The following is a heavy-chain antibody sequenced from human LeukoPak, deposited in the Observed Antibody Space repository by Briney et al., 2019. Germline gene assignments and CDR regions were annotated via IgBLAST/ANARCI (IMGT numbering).Heavy chain of an antibody. J-gene: IGHJ4*02. V-gene: IGHV4-30-2*01. CDR1: GGSISSGGYY. Sequence: SQTLSLTCTVSGGSISSGGYYWSWIRQPPGKGLEWIGYIYHSGSTYYNPSLKSRVTISVDTSKNQFSLKLSSVTAADTAVYYCAGNVYSSGWTDFDYWGQGTLVTVSS. CDR2: IYHSGST. D-gene: IGHD6-19*01. CDR3: AGNVYSSGWTDFDY.